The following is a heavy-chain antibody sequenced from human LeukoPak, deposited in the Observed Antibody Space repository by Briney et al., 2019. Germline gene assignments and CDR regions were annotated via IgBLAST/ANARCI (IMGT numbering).Heavy chain of an antibody. Sequence: SQTLSLTCAISGDSVSSNSAAWNWIRQSPSRGLEWLGRTYYRSKWYNDYAVSVKGRITINPDTSKNQISLQLNSVTPEDTAVYYCTRDRLIAARAYYYYMDVWGKGTTVTVSS. J-gene: IGHJ6*03. CDR2: TYYRSKWYN. V-gene: IGHV6-1*01. CDR3: TRDRLIAARAYYYYMDV. CDR1: GDSVSSNSAA. D-gene: IGHD6-6*01.